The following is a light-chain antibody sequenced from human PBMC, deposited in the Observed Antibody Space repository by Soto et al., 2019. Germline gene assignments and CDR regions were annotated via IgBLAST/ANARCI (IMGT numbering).Light chain of an antibody. CDR3: SSYTGSTNYV. Sequence: QSALTPPASVSGSPGQSITISCIGTSSDVGIYNYVSWYQQHPGKAPKLMIYQVTNRPSGVSNRFSGSKSGNTASLTISGLQAEDEADYYCSSYTGSTNYVFGTGTKVTVL. CDR2: QVT. J-gene: IGLJ1*01. CDR1: SSDVGIYNY. V-gene: IGLV2-14*01.